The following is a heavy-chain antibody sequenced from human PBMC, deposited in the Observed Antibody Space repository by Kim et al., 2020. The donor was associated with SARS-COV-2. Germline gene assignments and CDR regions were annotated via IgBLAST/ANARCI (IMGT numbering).Heavy chain of an antibody. D-gene: IGHD3-16*01. J-gene: IGHJ6*02. V-gene: IGHV3-74*01. Sequence: ADSVKGRLTISREHDKNTPYLQMNRLRAEDTAVYYCTRPVTTYYYYGMDVWGQGTTVTVSS. CDR3: TRPVTTYYYYGMDV.